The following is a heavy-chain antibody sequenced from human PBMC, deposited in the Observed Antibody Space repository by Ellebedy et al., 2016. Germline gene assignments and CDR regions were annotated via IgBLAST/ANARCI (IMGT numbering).Heavy chain of an antibody. V-gene: IGHV3-23*01. CDR1: GFSFNSHA. J-gene: IGHJ4*02. Sequence: GGSLRLSCAASGFSFNSHAMNWVRQAPGKGLEWVSSINANGDDTYYADSVKGQFTISRDNSKSTIYLQMNSLRAEDTAVYYCARGSEFSYGHFDYWGQGTLVTVSS. CDR3: ARGSEFSYGHFDY. D-gene: IGHD5-18*01. CDR2: INANGDDT.